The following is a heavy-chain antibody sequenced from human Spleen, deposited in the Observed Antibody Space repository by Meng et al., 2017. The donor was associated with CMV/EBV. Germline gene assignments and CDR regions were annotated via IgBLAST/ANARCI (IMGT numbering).Heavy chain of an antibody. CDR1: GFSFPSFW. J-gene: IGHJ4*02. D-gene: IGHD2-15*01. CDR3: ASGTGYRLDY. V-gene: IGHV3-74*01. Sequence: LSCAASGFSFPSFWMHWVRQVPGKGLVWVSRINTDGSSTSYADSVEGRFTVSRDNSRGTMDMQMNSLRAEDTAVYYCASGTGYRLDYWGQGILVTVSS. CDR2: INTDGSST.